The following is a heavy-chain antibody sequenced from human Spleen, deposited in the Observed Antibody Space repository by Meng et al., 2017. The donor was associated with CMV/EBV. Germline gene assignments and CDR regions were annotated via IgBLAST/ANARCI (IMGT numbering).Heavy chain of an antibody. V-gene: IGHV5-51*01. J-gene: IGHJ6*02. Sequence: GGSLRLSCRGSGYSFTSYWIGWVRQMPGKGLEWMGIIYPGDSDTRYSPSFQGQVTISADKSISTAYLQWSSLKASDTAMYYCARHEVVTPGPYYYYYGMDVWGQGTTVTVSS. CDR1: GYSFTSYW. CDR2: IYPGDSDT. CDR3: ARHEVVTPGPYYYYYGMDV. D-gene: IGHD4-23*01.